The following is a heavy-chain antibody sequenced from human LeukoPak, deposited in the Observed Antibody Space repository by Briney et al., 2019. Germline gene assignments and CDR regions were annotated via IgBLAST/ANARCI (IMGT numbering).Heavy chain of an antibody. CDR1: GGTFSSYA. CDR2: INSYNGNT. J-gene: IGHJ4*02. V-gene: IGHV1-18*01. CDR3: ARSGSSGEDRFLEWLLYDF. Sequence: ASVKVSCKASGGTFSSYAISWVRQAPGQGLEWMGWINSYNGNTHYAQKIHGRVTMTTDTSTTTAYMELRSLRSDDSALFYCARSGSSGEDRFLEWLLYDFWGQGTLVTVSS. D-gene: IGHD3-3*01.